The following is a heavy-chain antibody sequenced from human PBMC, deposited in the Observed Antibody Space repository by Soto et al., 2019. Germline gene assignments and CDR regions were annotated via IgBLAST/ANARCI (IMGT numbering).Heavy chain of an antibody. V-gene: IGHV1-3*01. J-gene: IGHJ4*02. CDR2: INAGNGNT. Sequence: ASVKVCCKDSGYTFNSYAMHWLRQAPGQRLEWMGWINAGNGNTKYSQKFQGRVTITRDTSASTAYMELSSLRSEDTAVYYCASHPYCSSTSCYVRPLGYWGEGTLVTVSS. D-gene: IGHD2-2*01. CDR3: ASHPYCSSTSCYVRPLGY. CDR1: GYTFNSYA.